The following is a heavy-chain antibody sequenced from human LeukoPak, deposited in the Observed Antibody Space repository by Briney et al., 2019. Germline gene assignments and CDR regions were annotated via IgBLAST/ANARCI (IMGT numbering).Heavy chain of an antibody. CDR1: GFNFGIYG. J-gene: IGHJ4*02. D-gene: IGHD4-11*01. CDR2: MWDDGTNE. CDR3: ALRNYYFDY. Sequence: GGSLRLSCTASGFNFGIYGMHWVRQAPGKGLEWVAVMWDDGTNEYYVESVKGRFTISRDNGKRTLYLQMNSLRAEDTAVYYCALRNYYFDYWGQGTLVTVSS. V-gene: IGHV3-33*01.